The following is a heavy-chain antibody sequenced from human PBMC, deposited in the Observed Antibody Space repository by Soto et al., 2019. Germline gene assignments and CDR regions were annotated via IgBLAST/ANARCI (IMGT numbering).Heavy chain of an antibody. J-gene: IGHJ4*02. Sequence: SETLSLTCAVYGGSFSGYYWSWIRQPPGKGLEWIGEINHSGSTNYNPSLKSRVTISVDTSKNQFSLKLSSVTAADTAVYYCARGRSLKLPYDYIWGSYPWAREYYFDYWGQGTLVTVSS. V-gene: IGHV4-34*01. D-gene: IGHD3-16*02. CDR3: ARGRSLKLPYDYIWGSYPWAREYYFDY. CDR1: GGSFSGYY. CDR2: INHSGST.